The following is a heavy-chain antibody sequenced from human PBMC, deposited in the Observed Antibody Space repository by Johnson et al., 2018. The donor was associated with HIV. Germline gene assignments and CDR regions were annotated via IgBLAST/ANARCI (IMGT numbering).Heavy chain of an antibody. J-gene: IGHJ3*02. CDR3: ARDVTKDAFDI. CDR2: ISYDGTYE. V-gene: IGHV3-30*03. CDR1: GFTFSTYG. D-gene: IGHD4-17*01. Sequence: QVQLVESGGGVVQPGTSLRLSCAASGFTFSTYGMHWVRQAPGKGLEWVAVISYDGTYEFYADSVKGRFTISRDNSKSTLYLQMSSLRVEDTAVYYCARDVTKDAFDIWGQGTMVTVSS.